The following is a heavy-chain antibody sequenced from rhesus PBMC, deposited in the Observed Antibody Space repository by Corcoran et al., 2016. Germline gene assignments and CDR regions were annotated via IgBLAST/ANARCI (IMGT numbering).Heavy chain of an antibody. CDR2: IDPSDSET. D-gene: IGHD2-21*01. Sequence: EVQLVQSGAEVKRPGESLKISCKTSGYSSTSYWISWVRQVPGKGLEWMGAIDPSDSETRYSPSFQGQVTISSDKSISTTYLQWSSLKASDSATYYCARGIVWLDYWGQGVLVTVSS. CDR1: GYSSTSYW. V-gene: IGHV5-2*01. CDR3: ARGIVWLDY. J-gene: IGHJ4*01.